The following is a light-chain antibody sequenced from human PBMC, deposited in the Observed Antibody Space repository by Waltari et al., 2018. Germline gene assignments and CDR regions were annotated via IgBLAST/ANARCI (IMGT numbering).Light chain of an antibody. CDR2: QDS. V-gene: IGLV3-1*01. CDR3: QAWDSSNYV. J-gene: IGLJ1*01. CDR1: KLGEEY. Sequence: SYELTQPPLGSVSPGQPASITCSVDKLGEEYACWYRQKPGQSPVLLIYQDSKRPSGTHVRLHGSTSGKTATLTSSGTQAMDDADYSCQAWDSSNYVFGTGTKVTVL.